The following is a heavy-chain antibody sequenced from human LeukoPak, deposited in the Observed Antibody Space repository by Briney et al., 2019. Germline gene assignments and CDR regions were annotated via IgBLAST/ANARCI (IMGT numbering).Heavy chain of an antibody. CDR3: AKDLPTDGGNSARGAAFDI. V-gene: IGHV3-30*18. D-gene: IGHD4-23*01. Sequence: PGGSLRLSCAASGFTFSSYGMHWVHQAPGKGLEWVAVISYDGSNEYYADSVKGRFTISRDNSKNKLYLQMNSLRVEDTAVYYCAKDLPTDGGNSARGAAFDIWGQGTMVTVSS. J-gene: IGHJ3*02. CDR2: ISYDGSNE. CDR1: GFTFSSYG.